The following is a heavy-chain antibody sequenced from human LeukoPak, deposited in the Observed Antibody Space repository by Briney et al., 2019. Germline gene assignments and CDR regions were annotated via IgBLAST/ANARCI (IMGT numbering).Heavy chain of an antibody. CDR2: IIPILGIA. D-gene: IGHD7-27*01. Sequence: SVKVSCKASGGTFSSYAISWVRQAPGQGLEWVGRIIPILGIANYAQKFQGRVTITADKSTSTAYMELSSLRSEDTAVYYCARDSGDRRFDYWGQGTLVTVSS. CDR3: ARDSGDRRFDY. CDR1: GGTFSSYA. J-gene: IGHJ4*02. V-gene: IGHV1-69*04.